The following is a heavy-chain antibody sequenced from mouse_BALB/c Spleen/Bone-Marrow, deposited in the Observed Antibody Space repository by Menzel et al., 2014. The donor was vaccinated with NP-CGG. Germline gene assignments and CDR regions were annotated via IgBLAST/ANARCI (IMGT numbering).Heavy chain of an antibody. CDR2: IYPVNVHA. V-gene: IGHV1S56*01. J-gene: IGHJ4*01. CDR3: AIWLLPYYAMDY. D-gene: IGHD2-2*01. Sequence: QVQLQQSGPELVKPGASVRISCKASGYTFTNYYIHWVKQRPGQGLEWIGWIYPVNVHANFNEKFRGKATLTADKSSSTAYMQLSSLTSEDSAVYFCAIWLLPYYAMDYWGQGTSVTVSS. CDR1: GYTFTNYY.